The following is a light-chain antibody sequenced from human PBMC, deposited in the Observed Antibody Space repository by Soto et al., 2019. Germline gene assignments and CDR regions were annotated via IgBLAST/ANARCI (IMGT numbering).Light chain of an antibody. CDR3: KQYYSYPIT. Sequence: AIRMTQSPSSFSASTGDRVTITCRASQGISSYLAWYQQKPGKAPKLLIYAAYTLQSGVPSRFSGSGSGTDFTLTISCLQSEDFATYYCKQYYSYPITFGQGTRLEIK. V-gene: IGKV1-8*01. J-gene: IGKJ5*01. CDR2: AAY. CDR1: QGISSY.